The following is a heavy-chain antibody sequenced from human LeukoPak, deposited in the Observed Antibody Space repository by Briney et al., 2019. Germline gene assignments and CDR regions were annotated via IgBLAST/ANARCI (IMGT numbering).Heavy chain of an antibody. Sequence: GGSLRLSCAASGFTFSSYSTNWVRQAPGKGLEWVSYISSSSDTIYYADSVKGRFTISRDNAKNSLYLQMNSLGDEDTAVYYCARDRLAPYWYFDLWGRGTLVTVSS. CDR3: ARDRLAPYWYFDL. D-gene: IGHD6-19*01. CDR1: GFTFSSYS. J-gene: IGHJ2*01. V-gene: IGHV3-48*02. CDR2: ISSSSDTI.